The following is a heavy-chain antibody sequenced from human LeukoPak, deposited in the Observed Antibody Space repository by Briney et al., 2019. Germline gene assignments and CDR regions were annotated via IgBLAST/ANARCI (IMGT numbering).Heavy chain of an antibody. Sequence: GGSLSLSCVASGFTFSSYAMHWVRQAPGKGLEWLAIISYDGVNKYYVESEKGRFTISRDNSKNTLYLQMNSLRAEDTAVYYCARGSYCSGGSCYDYSYYGMDVWGQGTTVTVSS. J-gene: IGHJ6*02. V-gene: IGHV3-30-3*01. CDR2: ISYDGVNK. CDR3: ARGSYCSGGSCYDYSYYGMDV. D-gene: IGHD2-15*01. CDR1: GFTFSSYA.